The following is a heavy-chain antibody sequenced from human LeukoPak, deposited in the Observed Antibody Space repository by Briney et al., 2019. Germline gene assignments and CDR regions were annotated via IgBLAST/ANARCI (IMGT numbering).Heavy chain of an antibody. CDR3: ARQGSGSRYFDY. Sequence: GGSLRLSCAASGFTFSSYGMHWVRQAPGKGLEWVAVIWYDGSNKYYADSVKGRFTISRDNSKNTLYLQMNSLRAEDTAVYYCARQGSGSRYFDYWGQGTLVTVSS. CDR1: GFTFSSYG. J-gene: IGHJ4*02. D-gene: IGHD3-10*01. V-gene: IGHV3-33*08. CDR2: IWYDGSNK.